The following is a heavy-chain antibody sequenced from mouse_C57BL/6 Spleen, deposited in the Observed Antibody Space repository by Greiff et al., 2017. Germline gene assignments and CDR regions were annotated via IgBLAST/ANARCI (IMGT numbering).Heavy chain of an antibody. V-gene: IGHV1-50*01. CDR1: GYTFTSYW. CDR3: ARGGRYFDV. Sequence: QVQLQQPVAELVKPGASVKLSCTASGYTFTSYWMQWVKQRPGQGLEWIGEIDPSDSYTNYNQKFTGKATLTVDTSSSTAYMQLSSLTSEDSAVYYCARGGRYFDVWGTGTTVTVSS. CDR2: IDPSDSYT. J-gene: IGHJ1*03. D-gene: IGHD3-3*01.